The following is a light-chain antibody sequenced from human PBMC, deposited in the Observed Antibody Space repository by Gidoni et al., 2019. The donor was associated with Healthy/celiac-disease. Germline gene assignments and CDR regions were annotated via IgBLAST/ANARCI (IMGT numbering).Light chain of an antibody. J-gene: IGKJ3*01. CDR1: QGISSY. CDR2: AAS. V-gene: IGKV1-9*01. CDR3: QQLNSYPFT. Sequence: IQLTQSPSSLSASVGDRVTITCRASQGISSYLAWYQQKQGKAPKLRIYAASTLKSGVPSRFSGSGSGTDFTLTISSLQPEDFSTYYCQQLNSYPFTFGPGTKVDIK.